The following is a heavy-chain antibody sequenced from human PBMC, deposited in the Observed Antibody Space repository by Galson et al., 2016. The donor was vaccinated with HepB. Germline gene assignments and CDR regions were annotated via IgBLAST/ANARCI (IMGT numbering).Heavy chain of an antibody. J-gene: IGHJ4*02. CDR3: SRDYMWGSSPLEGFDY. Sequence: SLRLSCAASGFTFSSYGMHWVRQAPGKGLEWVAVIWYDGSLKYYVDSVKGRFTISRDNSKNTLYLQMNSLRAEDTAVYYCSRDYMWGSSPLEGFDYWGQGALVTVSS. CDR1: GFTFSSYG. V-gene: IGHV3-33*01. D-gene: IGHD3-16*01. CDR2: IWYDGSLK.